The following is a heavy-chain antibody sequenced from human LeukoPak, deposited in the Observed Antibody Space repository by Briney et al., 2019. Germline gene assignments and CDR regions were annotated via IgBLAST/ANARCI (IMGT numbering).Heavy chain of an antibody. CDR2: NYYSGIT. CDR3: ARAVYSSSALDY. J-gene: IGHJ4*02. V-gene: IGHV4-61*01. D-gene: IGHD6-13*01. Sequence: SETLSLTCTASGGSISSSSYYWSWIRQPPGRGLEWIGYNYYSGITNYNPSLKSRVTISVDTSKNQFSLKLSSVTAADTAVYYCARAVYSSSALDYWGQGTLVTVSS. CDR1: GGSISSSSYY.